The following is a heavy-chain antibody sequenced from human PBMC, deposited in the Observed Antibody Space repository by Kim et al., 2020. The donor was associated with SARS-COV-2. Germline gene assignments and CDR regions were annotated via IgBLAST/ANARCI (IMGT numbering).Heavy chain of an antibody. CDR2: ISGSSSVT. V-gene: IGHV3-11*03. CDR3: ARTTASASDF. D-gene: IGHD5-18*01. Sequence: GGSLRLSCAASVFTFSDYYMTWIRQAPGKGLEWISYISGSSSVTKYADSVRGRFIISRDNAKNSLYLQMDSLRAEDTAMYYCARTTASASDFWGQGTLVIVSS. J-gene: IGHJ4*02. CDR1: VFTFSDYY.